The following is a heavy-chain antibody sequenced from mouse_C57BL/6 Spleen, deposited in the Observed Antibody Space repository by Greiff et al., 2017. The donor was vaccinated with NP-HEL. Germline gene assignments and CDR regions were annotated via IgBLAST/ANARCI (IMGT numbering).Heavy chain of an antibody. CDR1: GYAFSSSW. V-gene: IGHV1-82*01. CDR3: AREGYGNYRYFDV. Sequence: VQRVESGPELVKPGASVKISCKASGYAFSSSWMNWVKQRPGKGLEWIGRIYPGDGDTNYNGKFKGKGTLTADKSSSTAYLQRSSLTSEYSAVYFCAREGYGNYRYFDVWGTGTTVTVSS. J-gene: IGHJ1*03. D-gene: IGHD2-10*02. CDR2: IYPGDGDT.